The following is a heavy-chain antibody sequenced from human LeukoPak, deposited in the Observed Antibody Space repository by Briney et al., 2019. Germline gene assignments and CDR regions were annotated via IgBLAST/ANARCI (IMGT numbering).Heavy chain of an antibody. CDR2: ISGGGGST. CDR3: ATKKEGSRTLDY. V-gene: IGHV3-23*01. D-gene: IGHD2-15*01. J-gene: IGHJ4*02. CDR1: GFTFSSYS. Sequence: PGRSLRLSCAASGFTFSSYSMHWVRLAPGKGLEWVSAISGGGGSTYYADSVKGRFAISRDNSKNTLYLQMNSLRVEDTAQYYCATKKEGSRTLDYWGQGTLVTVSS.